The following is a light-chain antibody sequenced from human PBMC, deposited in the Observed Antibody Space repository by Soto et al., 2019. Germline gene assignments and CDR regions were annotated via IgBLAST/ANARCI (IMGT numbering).Light chain of an antibody. CDR1: QSFNSAF. CDR3: QQYDSSPHT. V-gene: IGKV3-20*01. CDR2: GAS. Sequence: EIVLTQSPGTLFLSPGEGATLSCRASQSFNSAFLAWYQQRPGQAPRVLMFGASSRATGIPDRFSGSASGTEFTLTISRLEPEDFAVYYCQQYDSSPHTFGQGTKLEI. J-gene: IGKJ2*01.